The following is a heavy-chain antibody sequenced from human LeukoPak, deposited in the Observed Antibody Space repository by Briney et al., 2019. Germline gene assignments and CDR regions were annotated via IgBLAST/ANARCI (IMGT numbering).Heavy chain of an antibody. J-gene: IGHJ6*03. CDR3: ARGFLTGYYSYYYMDV. CDR1: GYTFTSYG. V-gene: IGHV1-69*13. Sequence: SVKVSCKASGYTFTSYGISWVRQAPGQGLEWMGGIIPIFGTANYAQKFQGRVTITADESTSTAYMELSSLRSEDTAVYYCARGFLTGYYSYYYMDVWGKGTTVTISS. CDR2: IIPIFGTA. D-gene: IGHD3-9*01.